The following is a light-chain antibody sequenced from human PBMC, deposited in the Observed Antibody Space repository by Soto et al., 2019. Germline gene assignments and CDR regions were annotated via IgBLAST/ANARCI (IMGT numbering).Light chain of an antibody. CDR2: AAS. CDR3: QQSDSTPLT. CDR1: QSISNY. V-gene: IGKV1-39*01. J-gene: IGKJ3*01. Sequence: DIQMTQSPSSLSASVGDRVTITCRASQSISNYLNWYQQKPGKAPKLLIYAASSLQGDVPSRFSGSGSGTDFTLTISSLQPDYFATYYCQQSDSTPLTFGPGTKVDIK.